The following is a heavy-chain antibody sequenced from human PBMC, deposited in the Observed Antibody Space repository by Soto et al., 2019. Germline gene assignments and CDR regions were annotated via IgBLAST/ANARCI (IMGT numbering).Heavy chain of an antibody. J-gene: IGHJ4*02. Sequence: GGSLRLSCAASGFTFSSYWMSWVRQAPGKGLEWVANIKQDGSEKYYVDSVKGRFTISRDNAKNSLYLQMNSLRAEDTAVYYCARVGIAAAGPFFDYWGQGTLVTVSS. CDR2: IKQDGSEK. V-gene: IGHV3-7*01. CDR1: GFTFSSYW. CDR3: ARVGIAAAGPFFDY. D-gene: IGHD6-13*01.